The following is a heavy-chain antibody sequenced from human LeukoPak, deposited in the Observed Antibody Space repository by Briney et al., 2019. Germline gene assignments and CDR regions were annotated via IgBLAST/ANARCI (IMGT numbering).Heavy chain of an antibody. Sequence: TSETLSLTCGVYGGSFRGYYWSWIREPPGEGLEWIGYIFYSGSTNCNPSLKSRVTISVDTSKNQFSLNLSSVTAADTAIYYCARDTGYLGSNYGMDVWGQGTTVTVSS. CDR1: GGSFRGYY. CDR2: IFYSGST. J-gene: IGHJ6*02. V-gene: IGHV4-59*01. CDR3: ARDTGYLGSNYGMDV. D-gene: IGHD3-22*01.